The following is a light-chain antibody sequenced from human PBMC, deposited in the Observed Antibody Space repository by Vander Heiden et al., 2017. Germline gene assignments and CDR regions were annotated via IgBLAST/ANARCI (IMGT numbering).Light chain of an antibody. J-gene: IGKJ4*01. Sequence: IVLTQSPATLSLSPGERATLSCRASQSVSSYLAWYQQKPGQAPRLLIYDASNRATGIPARFSGSGAGTDFTLPISSLEPEDFAVYYCQQRSNWPLLTFGGGTKVEIK. CDR1: QSVSSY. CDR2: DAS. CDR3: QQRSNWPLLT. V-gene: IGKV3-11*01.